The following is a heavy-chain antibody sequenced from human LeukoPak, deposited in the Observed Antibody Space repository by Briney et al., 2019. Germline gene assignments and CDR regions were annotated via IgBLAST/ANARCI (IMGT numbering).Heavy chain of an antibody. CDR1: GFTFSSYA. J-gene: IGHJ4*02. D-gene: IGHD3/OR15-3a*01. CDR2: ISGSGGST. V-gene: IGHV3-23*01. Sequence: GGSLRLSCAASGFTFSSYAMSWGRQAPGKGLEWVSAISGSGGSTYYADSVKGRFTISRDNSKNTLYLQMNSLRAEDTAVYYWAKGGFLDPLDDRGQRTLVSVSS. CDR3: AKGGFLDPLDD.